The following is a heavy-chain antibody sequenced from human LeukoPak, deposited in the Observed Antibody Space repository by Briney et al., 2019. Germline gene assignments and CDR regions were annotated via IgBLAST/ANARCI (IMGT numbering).Heavy chain of an antibody. CDR3: ASRSGSTPYYFDY. V-gene: IGHV1-18*01. CDR2: INTYNGQP. CDR1: GYTFTSQG. Sequence: ASVKVSCKASGYTFTSQGISWVRQAPAQGLEWMGWINTYNGQPNYAQKLQDRVTMTTDTSTSTAYMELSSLRSDDTAVYYCASRSGSTPYYFDYWGQGPLVTVSS. D-gene: IGHD3-3*01. J-gene: IGHJ4*02.